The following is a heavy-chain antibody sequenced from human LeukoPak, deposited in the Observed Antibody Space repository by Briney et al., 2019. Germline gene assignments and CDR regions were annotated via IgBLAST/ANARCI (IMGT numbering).Heavy chain of an antibody. J-gene: IGHJ5*02. D-gene: IGHD3-10*01. CDR3: ARGYGSGSTWFDP. CDR2: IYHSGST. CDR1: GYSISSGYY. Sequence: SETLSLTCTVSGYSISSGYYWGWIRQPPGKGLEWIGSIYHSGSTYYNPSLRSRVTFSVDTSKNQFSLKLSSVTAADTAVYYCARGYGSGSTWFDPWGQGTLVTVSS. V-gene: IGHV4-38-2*02.